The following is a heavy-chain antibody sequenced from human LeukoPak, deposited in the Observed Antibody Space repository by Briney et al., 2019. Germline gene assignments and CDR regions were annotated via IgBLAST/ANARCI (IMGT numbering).Heavy chain of an antibody. V-gene: IGHV1-18*01. CDR2: ISAYNGNT. CDR1: GYTFTSYG. D-gene: IGHD3-22*01. Sequence: ASVKVSCKASGYTFTSYGISWVRQAPGQGLEWMGWISAYNGNTNYAQKLQGRVTVTTDTSTSTAYMELRSLRSDDTAVYYCASGYYDSSGYSLDYWGQGTLVTVSS. CDR3: ASGYYDSSGYSLDY. J-gene: IGHJ4*02.